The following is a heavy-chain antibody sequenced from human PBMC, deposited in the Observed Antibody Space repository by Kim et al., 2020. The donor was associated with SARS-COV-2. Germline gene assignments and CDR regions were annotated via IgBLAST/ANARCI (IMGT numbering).Heavy chain of an antibody. Sequence: YDDSVKGRFTISRDNAKNTLFLQLNSLRAEDTAIYYCAKDRYHGSGSYDYWGQGTLVTVSS. CDR3: AKDRYHGSGSYDY. J-gene: IGHJ4*02. V-gene: IGHV3-23*01. D-gene: IGHD3-10*01.